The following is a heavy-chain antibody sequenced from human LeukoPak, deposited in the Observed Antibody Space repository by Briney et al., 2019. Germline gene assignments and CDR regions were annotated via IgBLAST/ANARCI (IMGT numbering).Heavy chain of an antibody. J-gene: IGHJ6*02. CDR3: ATSNVAGAPHYGMDV. V-gene: IGHV1-2*02. D-gene: IGHD7-27*01. CDR1: GYTFTGYY. CDR2: INPNSGGT. Sequence: ASVKVSCKASGYTFTGYYMHWVRQSPGQGLEWMGWINPNSGGTNYAQKFQGRVTMTRDTSISTAYMELSSLRSEDTAVYYCATSNVAGAPHYGMDVWGQGTTVTVSS.